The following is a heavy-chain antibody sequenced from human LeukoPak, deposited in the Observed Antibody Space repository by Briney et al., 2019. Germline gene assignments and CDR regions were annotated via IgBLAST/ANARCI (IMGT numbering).Heavy chain of an antibody. CDR1: GGSISSGSYY. D-gene: IGHD4-17*01. Sequence: SETLSLTCTVSGGSISSGSYYWSWIWQPAGKGLEWIGRIYTSGSTNYNPSLKSRVTISVDTSKNQFSLKLSSVTAADTAVYYCARGTTVTDYYYYYMDVWGKGTTVTISS. CDR2: IYTSGST. V-gene: IGHV4-61*02. CDR3: ARGTTVTDYYYYYMDV. J-gene: IGHJ6*03.